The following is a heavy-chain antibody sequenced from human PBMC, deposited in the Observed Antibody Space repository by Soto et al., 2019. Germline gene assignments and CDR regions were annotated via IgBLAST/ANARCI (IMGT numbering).Heavy chain of an antibody. Sequence: QVQLQESGPGLVRPSGTLSLTCAVSGDSISSDNWWSWVRQPPGKGLEWIGEIYHSGSTNYNPSLKSPVIMSVVPSKNLFSLTLKSVPAADTALYYCARDQGSHPGDWGQGTLVSVSS. V-gene: IGHV4-4*02. D-gene: IGHD6-13*01. J-gene: IGHJ4*02. CDR3: ARDQGSHPGD. CDR2: IYHSGST. CDR1: GDSISSDNW.